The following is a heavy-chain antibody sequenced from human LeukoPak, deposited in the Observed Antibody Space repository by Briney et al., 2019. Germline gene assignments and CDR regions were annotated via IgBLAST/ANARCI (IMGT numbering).Heavy chain of an antibody. CDR2: IYSGGST. CDR3: ARDRSGWTRIDY. V-gene: IGHV3-66*01. J-gene: IGHJ4*02. CDR1: GFTVSSNY. Sequence: GGSLRLSCAASGFTVSSNYMSWVRQAPGKGLEWVSVIYSGGSTYYADSVKGRFTISRDNSKNTLYLQMNSLRAEDTAVYYCARDRSGWTRIDYWGQGTLVTVSS. D-gene: IGHD6-19*01.